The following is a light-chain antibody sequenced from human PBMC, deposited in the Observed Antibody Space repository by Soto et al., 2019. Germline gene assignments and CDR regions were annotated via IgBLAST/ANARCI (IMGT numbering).Light chain of an antibody. CDR2: DVS. CDR1: SSNLGGYNY. J-gene: IGLJ2*01. CDR3: CSYTTNNAHV. Sequence: QSVLTQPRSVSGSPGQSVTISCTGTSSNLGGYNYVSWYQHHPGIAPKLMIYDVSKRPSGVPDRFSGSKSGNTASLTISGLQAEDEADYYCCSYTTNNAHVFGGGTKLTVL. V-gene: IGLV2-11*01.